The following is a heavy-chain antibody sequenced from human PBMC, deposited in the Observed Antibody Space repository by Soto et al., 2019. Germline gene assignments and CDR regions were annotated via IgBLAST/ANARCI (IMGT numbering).Heavy chain of an antibody. V-gene: IGHV1-46*01. CDR2: INTSGGST. CDR1: GYTFTSYY. D-gene: IGHD3-22*01. CDR3: ARGLIYDSSGYYFDY. J-gene: IGHJ4*02. Sequence: ASVKVSCKASGYTFTSYYMHWVRQAPGQGLEWMGIINTSGGSTRYAQKFRGRVTMTRDTSTSTVYMELSSLRSEDTAVYYCARGLIYDSSGYYFDYWGQGTRVTVAS.